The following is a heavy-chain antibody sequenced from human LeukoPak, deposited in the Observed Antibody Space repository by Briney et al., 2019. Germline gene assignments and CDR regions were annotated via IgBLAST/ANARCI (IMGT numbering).Heavy chain of an antibody. CDR2: IKQDGSEK. CDR3: ASRKGLAAAGDAFDI. D-gene: IGHD6-13*01. Sequence: GGSQRLSCAASGFTFSSYWMSWVRQAPGKGLEWVANIKQDGSEKYYVDSVKGRFTISRDNAKNSLYLQMNSLRAEDTAVYYCASRKGLAAAGDAFDIWGQGTMVTVSS. CDR1: GFTFSSYW. J-gene: IGHJ3*02. V-gene: IGHV3-7*01.